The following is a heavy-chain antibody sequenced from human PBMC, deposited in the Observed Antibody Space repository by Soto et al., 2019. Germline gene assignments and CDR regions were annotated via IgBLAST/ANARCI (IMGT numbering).Heavy chain of an antibody. CDR3: AGSYYDFFSVYCKGYNWFVS. Sequence: WETLSLTCTVSGGSISRYYWSWIRQPPGKGLEWIGYIYYSGSTNYNPSLKSRVTISVDTSKNQFSLNLSSVTAADTAVYYCAGSYYDFFSVYCKGYNWFVSSCKGPLV. CDR1: GGSISRYY. J-gene: IGHJ5*01. V-gene: IGHV4-59*08. D-gene: IGHD3-3*01. CDR2: IYYSGST.